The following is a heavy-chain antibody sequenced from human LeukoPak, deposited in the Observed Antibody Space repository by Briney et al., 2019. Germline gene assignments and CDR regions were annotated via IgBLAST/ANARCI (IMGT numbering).Heavy chain of an antibody. J-gene: IGHJ4*02. D-gene: IGHD2-2*01. CDR2: IRSKANSYAT. CDR1: GFTFSGSA. CDR3: TRQGLYCSSTSCYEIFDY. V-gene: IGHV3-73*01. Sequence: GGSLKLSCAASGFTFSGSAMHWVRQASGKGLEWVGRIRSKANSYATAYAASVKGRFTISTDDSKNTAYLQMNSLKTEDTAVYYCTRQGLYCSSTSCYEIFDYWGQGTLVTVSS.